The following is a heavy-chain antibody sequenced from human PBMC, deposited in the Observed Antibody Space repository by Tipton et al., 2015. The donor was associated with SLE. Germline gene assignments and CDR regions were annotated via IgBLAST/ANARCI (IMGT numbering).Heavy chain of an antibody. CDR3: ARGVMGGDAFDI. D-gene: IGHD2-8*01. V-gene: IGHV3-21*01. CDR1: GFTFSSYS. Sequence: VQLVQSGGGLVKPGGSLRLSCAASGFTFSSYSMNWVRQAPGKGLEWVSSISSSSSYIYYADSVKGRFTISRDNAKNSLYLQMNSLRAEDTAVYYCARGVMGGDAFDIWGQGTMVTVSS. CDR2: ISSSSSYI. J-gene: IGHJ3*02.